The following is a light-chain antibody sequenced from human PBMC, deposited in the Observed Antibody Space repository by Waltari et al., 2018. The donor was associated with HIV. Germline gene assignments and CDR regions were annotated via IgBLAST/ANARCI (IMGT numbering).Light chain of an antibody. V-gene: IGLV1-47*01. CDR2: RNN. Sequence: QSVLTQPPSASGTPGQRVTISCSGSSSNIGSKYVYWYQQLPGTATKLLIYRNNQRPSGVPDRFSGSKSGTSASLAISGLRSEDEADYYCAAWDGSLSGVVFGGGTTLTVL. CDR3: AAWDGSLSGVV. CDR1: SSNIGSKY. J-gene: IGLJ3*02.